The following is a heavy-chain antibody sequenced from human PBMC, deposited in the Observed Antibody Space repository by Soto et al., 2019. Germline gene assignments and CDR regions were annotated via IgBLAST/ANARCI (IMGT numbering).Heavy chain of an antibody. D-gene: IGHD4-17*01. CDR2: IYYSGST. V-gene: IGHV4-39*01. CDR1: GGSISSSSYY. Sequence: SETLSLTCTVSGGSISSSSYYWGWIRQPPGKGLEWIGSIYYSGSTYYNPSLKSRVTISVDTSKNQFSLKLSSVTAADTAVYYCARLTTVQNYFDYWGQGTLVTVSS. J-gene: IGHJ4*02. CDR3: ARLTTVQNYFDY.